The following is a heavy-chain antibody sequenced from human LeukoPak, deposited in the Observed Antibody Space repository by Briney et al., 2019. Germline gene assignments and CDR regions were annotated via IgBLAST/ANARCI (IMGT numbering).Heavy chain of an antibody. D-gene: IGHD3-3*01. V-gene: IGHV3-7*01. CDR3: ARHVRFEGVDY. J-gene: IGHJ4*02. CDR1: GFIFSSYW. Sequence: GGSLRLSCAASGFIFSSYWMSWVRQAPGKGLEWVANIKQDGSEKYYVDSVKGRFTISRDNAKNSLFLEMNSLRAEDTAVYYCARHVRFEGVDYWGQGTLATVSS. CDR2: IKQDGSEK.